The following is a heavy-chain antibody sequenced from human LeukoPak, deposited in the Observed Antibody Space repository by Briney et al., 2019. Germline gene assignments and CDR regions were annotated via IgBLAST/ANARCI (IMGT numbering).Heavy chain of an antibody. CDR2: IIPIFGTA. CDR3: AREYYDFWSGRYYYYGMDV. Sequence: SVKVSCKASGGTFSSYAISWVRQAPGRGLEWMGGIIPIFGTANYAQKFQGRVTITADESTSTAYMELSSLRSEDTAVYYCAREYYDFWSGRYYYYGMDVWGQGTTVTVSS. V-gene: IGHV1-69*01. D-gene: IGHD3-3*01. CDR1: GGTFSSYA. J-gene: IGHJ6*02.